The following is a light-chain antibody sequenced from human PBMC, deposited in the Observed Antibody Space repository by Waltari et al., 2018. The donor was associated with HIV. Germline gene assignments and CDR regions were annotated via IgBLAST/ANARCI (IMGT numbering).Light chain of an antibody. J-gene: IGLJ2*01. CDR2: KDS. CDR1: ALPKQY. V-gene: IGLV3-25*03. CDR3: QSADRSGAIRVV. Sequence: SYELTQPPSVSVSPGQTARNTCSGDALPKQYAYWYQQKPGQAPLLLIYKDSERPSGIPERFSGASSGTTVTLTISGVQAEDEADYDCQSADRSGAIRVVFGGGTKLTVL.